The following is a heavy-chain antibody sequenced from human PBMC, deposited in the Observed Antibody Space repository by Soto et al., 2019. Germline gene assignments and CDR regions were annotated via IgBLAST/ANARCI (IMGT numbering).Heavy chain of an antibody. V-gene: IGHV1-18*01. CDR3: ARGGYYDDSWGKLSHYGLDV. CDR2: ISPYNDHT. D-gene: IGHD3-16*01. CDR1: GYTFIRYG. Sequence: QVQLAQSTGAVKKPGASVRVSCKATGYTFIRYGIAWVRPAPGQGFEWMGWISPYNDHTVYAQKLQGRVTMTADTSTRTVYMNLMGLKSDDTTVYYCARGGYYDDSWGKLSHYGLDVWGQGNSGSVAS. J-gene: IGHJ6*02.